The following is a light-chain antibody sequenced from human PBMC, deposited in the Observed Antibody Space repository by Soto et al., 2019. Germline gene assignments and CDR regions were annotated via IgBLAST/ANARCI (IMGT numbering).Light chain of an antibody. V-gene: IGKV3-20*01. CDR1: QSVSSTY. Sequence: EIVLTQSPGTLSLSPGERATLSCRASQSVSSTYLNWYQQKPGQAPRLLIHAASSRATGIPDRFSGSWSGTNFTLTISRLEPEDFAVYYCQQYGSSQTFGQGTKVEIK. CDR2: AAS. J-gene: IGKJ1*01. CDR3: QQYGSSQT.